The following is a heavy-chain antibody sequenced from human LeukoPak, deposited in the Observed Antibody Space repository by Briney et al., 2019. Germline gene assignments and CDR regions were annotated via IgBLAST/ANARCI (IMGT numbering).Heavy chain of an antibody. CDR2: IYYSGST. Sequence: PSETLSLTCTVSGGSISSYYWSWIRQPPGKGLEWIGSIYYSGSTYYNTSLKSRVTISVDTSKNQLSLKLSSVTAADTAVYYCAREVGATLYYWGQGTLVTVSS. V-gene: IGHV4-59*12. CDR1: GGSISSYY. D-gene: IGHD1-26*01. CDR3: AREVGATLYY. J-gene: IGHJ4*02.